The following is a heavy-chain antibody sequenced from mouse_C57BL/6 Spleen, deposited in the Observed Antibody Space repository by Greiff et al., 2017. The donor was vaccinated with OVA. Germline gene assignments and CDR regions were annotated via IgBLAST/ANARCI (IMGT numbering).Heavy chain of an antibody. J-gene: IGHJ4*01. Sequence: VQLQQSGPELVKPGASVKISCKASGYSFTDYNMNWVKQSNGKSLEWIGVINPNYGTTSYNQKFKGKATLTVDQSSSTAYMQLNSLTSKDSAVYYCARGAYYGSSEYYYAMDYWGQGTSVTVSS. CDR2: INPNYGTT. CDR3: ARGAYYGSSEYYYAMDY. D-gene: IGHD1-1*01. CDR1: GYSFTDYN. V-gene: IGHV1-39*01.